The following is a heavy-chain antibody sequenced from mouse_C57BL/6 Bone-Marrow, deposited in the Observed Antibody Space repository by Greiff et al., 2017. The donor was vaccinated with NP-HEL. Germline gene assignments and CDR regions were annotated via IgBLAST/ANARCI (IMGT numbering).Heavy chain of an antibody. Sequence: VQLQQSGTVLARPGASVKMSCTTSGYTFTSYWMHWVKQRPGQGLEWIGAIYPGNSDTSYNQKFKGKAKLTAVTSASTAYMELSSLTNEDSAVYYCTRTTTVGATDDYFDYWGQGTTLTVSS. D-gene: IGHD1-1*01. J-gene: IGHJ2*01. CDR3: TRTTTVGATDDYFDY. CDR1: GYTFTSYW. CDR2: IYPGNSDT. V-gene: IGHV1-5*01.